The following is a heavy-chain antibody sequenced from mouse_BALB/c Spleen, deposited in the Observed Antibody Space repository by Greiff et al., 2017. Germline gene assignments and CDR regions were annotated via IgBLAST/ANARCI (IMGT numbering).Heavy chain of an antibody. CDR1: GFSLTSYG. J-gene: IGHJ1*01. CDR2: IWAGGST. CDR3: ARKITTVVARNFDV. D-gene: IGHD1-1*01. V-gene: IGHV2-9*02. Sequence: VKLMESGPGLVAPSQSLSITCTVSGFSLTSYGVHWVRQPPGKGLEWLGVIWAGGSTNYNSALMSRLSISKDNSKSQVFLKMNSLQTDDTAMYYCARKITTVVARNFDVWGAGTTVTVSS.